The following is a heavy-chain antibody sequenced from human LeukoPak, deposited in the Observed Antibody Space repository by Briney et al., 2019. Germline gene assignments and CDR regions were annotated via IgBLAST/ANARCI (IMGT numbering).Heavy chain of an antibody. Sequence: GGSLRLSCAASGFTFSSYMNWVRPAPGQGLEWVSSIISTSSYIYYADSVKGRFTISRDNANNSLYLQMNSLRADDTAVYYCARGQSRYFDWYLGFFDYWGQGTLVTVSS. CDR1: GFTFSSY. CDR2: IISTSSYI. CDR3: ARGQSRYFDWYLGFFDY. D-gene: IGHD3-9*01. J-gene: IGHJ4*02. V-gene: IGHV3-21*01.